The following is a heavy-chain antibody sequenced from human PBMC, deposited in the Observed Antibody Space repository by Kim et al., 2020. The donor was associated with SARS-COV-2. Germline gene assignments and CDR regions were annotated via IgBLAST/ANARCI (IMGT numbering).Heavy chain of an antibody. D-gene: IGHD3-10*01. CDR3: ARGSLAYYYYYMDV. J-gene: IGHJ6*03. Sequence: ADSVKGRFTISRDNAKNSLYLQMNSLRAEDTAVYYCARGSLAYYYYYMDVWGKGTTVTVSS. V-gene: IGHV3-21*01.